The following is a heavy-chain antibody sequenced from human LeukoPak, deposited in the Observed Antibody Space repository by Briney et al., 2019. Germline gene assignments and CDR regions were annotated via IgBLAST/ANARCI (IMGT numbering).Heavy chain of an antibody. D-gene: IGHD3-22*01. CDR2: IYSGGST. V-gene: IGHV3-53*01. CDR1: GFTVSSNY. Sequence: PGRSLRLSCAASGFTVSSNYMSWVRQAPGKGLEWVSVIYSGGSTYYADSVKGRFTISRDNSKNTLYLQMNSLRAEDTAVYYCAFTGGYDSSGYYGYFDYWGQGTLVTVSS. CDR3: AFTGGYDSSGYYGYFDY. J-gene: IGHJ4*02.